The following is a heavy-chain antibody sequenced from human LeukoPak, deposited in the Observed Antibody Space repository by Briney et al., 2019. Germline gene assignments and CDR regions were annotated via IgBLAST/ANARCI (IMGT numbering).Heavy chain of an antibody. CDR1: GGSISSSSYY. J-gene: IGHJ4*02. Sequence: SETLSLTCTVSGGSISSSSYYWGWIRQPPGKGLEWIGSIYYSGNTYYNPSLKSRVTMSVDTSKNHFSLKLSSVTAADTAVYYCATEAFVPPFDYWSQGTLVTVSS. CDR2: IYYSGNT. D-gene: IGHD2-21*01. V-gene: IGHV4-39*07. CDR3: ATEAFVPPFDY.